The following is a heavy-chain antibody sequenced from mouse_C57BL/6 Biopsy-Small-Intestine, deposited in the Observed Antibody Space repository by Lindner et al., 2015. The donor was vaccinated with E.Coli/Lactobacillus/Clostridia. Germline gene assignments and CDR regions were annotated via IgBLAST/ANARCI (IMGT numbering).Heavy chain of an antibody. Sequence: VQLQESGGGLVKPGGSLKLSCAASGFTFSDYGMHWVRQAPEKGLEWVAYISSGSSTIYYADTVKGRFTISRDNAKNTLFLQMTSLRSEDTAMYYCARDGIFAYWGRRDSGHCLC. J-gene: IGHJ3*01. V-gene: IGHV5-17*01. CDR1: GFTFSDYG. CDR2: ISSGSSTI. CDR3: ARDGIFAY. D-gene: IGHD2-1*01.